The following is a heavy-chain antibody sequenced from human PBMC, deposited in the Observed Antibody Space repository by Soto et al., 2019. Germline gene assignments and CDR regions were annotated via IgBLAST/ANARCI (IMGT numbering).Heavy chain of an antibody. V-gene: IGHV3-33*01. CDR3: AGEQLVRTLYQGMDV. Sequence: PGGSLRLSCAASGFTFSSYGMHWVRQAPGKGLEWVAVIWYDGSNKYYADSVKGRFTISRDNSKNTLYLQMNSLRAEDTAVYYCAGEQLVRTLYQGMDVWGQGTTVTVSS. J-gene: IGHJ6*02. D-gene: IGHD6-6*01. CDR1: GFTFSSYG. CDR2: IWYDGSNK.